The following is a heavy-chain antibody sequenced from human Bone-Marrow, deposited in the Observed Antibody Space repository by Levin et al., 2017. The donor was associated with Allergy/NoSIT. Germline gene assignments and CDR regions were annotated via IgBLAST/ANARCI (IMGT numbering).Heavy chain of an antibody. CDR2: IKQDGSEQ. J-gene: IGHJ4*02. CDR3: AKTSRSSMDPDY. Sequence: GESLKISCAASGFTFSSFWMSWVHQAPGKGLEWVANIKQDGSEQYYLDSVRGRFTISRDNAENSLYLQMNSLRVEDTAVYYCAKTSRSSMDPDYWGQGTLVTVSS. D-gene: IGHD6-6*01. V-gene: IGHV3-7*01. CDR1: GFTFSSFW.